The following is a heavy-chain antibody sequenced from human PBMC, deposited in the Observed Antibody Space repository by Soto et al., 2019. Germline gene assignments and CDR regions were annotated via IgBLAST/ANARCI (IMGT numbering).Heavy chain of an antibody. CDR2: ISSSSSTI. D-gene: IGHD2-2*01. CDR3: ARDRGGIVVVPAAMPGGVHVDAFDI. J-gene: IGHJ3*02. V-gene: IGHV3-48*01. Sequence: GGSLRLSCAASGFTFSSYSMNWVRQAPGKGLEWVSYISSSSSTIYYADSVKGRFTISRDNAKNSLYLQMNSLRAEDTAVYYCARDRGGIVVVPAAMPGGVHVDAFDIWGQGTMVTVSS. CDR1: GFTFSSYS.